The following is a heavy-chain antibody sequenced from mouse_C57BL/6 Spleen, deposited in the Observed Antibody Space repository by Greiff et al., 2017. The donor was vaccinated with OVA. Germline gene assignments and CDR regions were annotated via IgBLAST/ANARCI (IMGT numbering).Heavy chain of an antibody. Sequence: VQLQQSGPGLVQPSQSLSITCTVSGFSLTSYGVHWVRQSPGTGLEWLGVIWRGGSTDYNAAFMSRLSITKDNSKSQVFFKMNSLQADDTAIYYCAKKAGDYDDYAMDYWGQGTSVTVSS. CDR3: AKKAGDYDDYAMDY. D-gene: IGHD2-4*01. V-gene: IGHV2-5*01. CDR1: GFSLTSYG. J-gene: IGHJ4*01. CDR2: IWRGGST.